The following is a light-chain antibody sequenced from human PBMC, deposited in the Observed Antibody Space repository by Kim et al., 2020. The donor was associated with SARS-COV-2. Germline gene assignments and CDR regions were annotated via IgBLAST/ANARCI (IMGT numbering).Light chain of an antibody. J-gene: IGLJ2*01. CDR3: QAWDSSIYVV. V-gene: IGLV3-1*01. CDR1: KLGDKY. Sequence: SYELTQPPSVSVSPGQTASITCSGDKLGDKYACWYQQKPGQSPVLVIYQDSKRPSGIPARFSGSNSGNTATLTISGTQAMDEADYYCQAWDSSIYVVFGGGTQLTVL. CDR2: QDS.